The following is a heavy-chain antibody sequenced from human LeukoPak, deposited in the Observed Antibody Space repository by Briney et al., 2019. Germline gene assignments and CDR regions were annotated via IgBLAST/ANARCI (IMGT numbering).Heavy chain of an antibody. CDR1: GGTFSSYT. V-gene: IGHV1-69*13. CDR3: ARRNLEATPFDY. Sequence: GASVKVPCKASGGTFSSYTISWVRQAPGQGLEWMGRIIPIFGTANYAQKFQGRVTITADESTSTAYMELSSLRSEDTAVYYCARRNLEATPFDYWGQGTLVTVSS. CDR2: IIPIFGTA. D-gene: IGHD2-15*01. J-gene: IGHJ4*02.